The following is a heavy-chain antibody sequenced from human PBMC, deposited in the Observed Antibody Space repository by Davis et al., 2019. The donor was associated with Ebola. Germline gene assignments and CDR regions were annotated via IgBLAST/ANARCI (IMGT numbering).Heavy chain of an antibody. CDR3: ARNIGS. V-gene: IGHV3-30*03. D-gene: IGHD2/OR15-2a*01. J-gene: IGHJ5*02. CDR2: ISYDGGNK. CDR1: GFTFSSSA. Sequence: GESLKISCAASGFTFSSSAMHSVRLAPGQGLAWVAVISYDGGNKYYASSVKGRFTISRDNSKNTLYLQMNSLRAEDTAVYYCARNIGSWGQGTLVTDSS.